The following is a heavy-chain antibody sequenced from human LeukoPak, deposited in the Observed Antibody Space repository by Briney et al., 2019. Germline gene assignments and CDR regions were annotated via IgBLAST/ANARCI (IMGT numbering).Heavy chain of an antibody. CDR1: GGPISTYY. D-gene: IGHD3-22*01. J-gene: IGHJ5*01. CDR2: ISYSGGT. V-gene: IGHV4-59*01. CDR3: ARADDRSGYFGGRFDS. Sequence: SETLSLTCTVPGGPISTYYWSWIRQPPGKRLEWIGYISYSGGTNYNPSLKSRVTILVDTSKNQFSLKLTSVTAADTALYYCARADDRSGYFGGRFDSWGQGTLVTVSS.